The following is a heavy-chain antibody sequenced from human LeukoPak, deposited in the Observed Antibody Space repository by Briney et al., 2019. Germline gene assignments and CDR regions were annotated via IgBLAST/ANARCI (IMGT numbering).Heavy chain of an antibody. V-gene: IGHV3-30*18. Sequence: GGSLRLSCAASGFTFSSYGMHWVRQAPGKGLEWVAVISYDGSNKYYADSVKGRFTISRDNSKNTLYLQMNSLRAEDTAVYYCAKAGYSSSWYYFDYWGQGTLVTVSS. CDR1: GFTFSSYG. CDR3: AKAGYSSSWYYFDY. J-gene: IGHJ4*02. CDR2: ISYDGSNK. D-gene: IGHD6-13*01.